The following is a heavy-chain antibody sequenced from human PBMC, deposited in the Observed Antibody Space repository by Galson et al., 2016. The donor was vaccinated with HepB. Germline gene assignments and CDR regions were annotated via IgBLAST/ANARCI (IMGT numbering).Heavy chain of an antibody. CDR2: IYDTGST. CDR3: ARDKGEAAAGRGNFDY. CDR1: SGSISSNKYY. Sequence: SETLSLTCTVSSGSISSNKYYWGWVRQPPGKGLEWIGYIYDTGSTIYNPSLKSRVTISIDTSKNQFSLNLTSVTAADTAVYYCARDKGEAAAGRGNFDYWGQGTLVTVSS. J-gene: IGHJ4*02. V-gene: IGHV4-61*01. D-gene: IGHD6-25*01.